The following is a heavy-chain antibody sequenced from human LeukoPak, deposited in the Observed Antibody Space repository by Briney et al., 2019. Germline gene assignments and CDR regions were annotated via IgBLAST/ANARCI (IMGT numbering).Heavy chain of an antibody. CDR2: ITANARSK. CDR3: AKDSAKKYDDY. Sequence: PGVSLRLSCTGSGFTFSDYPMHWLRQGPGKGLEYVLPITANARSKYHADSVRGRFTISRENSKNTLYLQMNSLRAEDTAVYYCAKDSAKKYDDYWGQGALGAASS. V-gene: IGHV3-64*04. J-gene: IGHJ4*02. CDR1: GFTFSDYP. D-gene: IGHD2/OR15-2a*01.